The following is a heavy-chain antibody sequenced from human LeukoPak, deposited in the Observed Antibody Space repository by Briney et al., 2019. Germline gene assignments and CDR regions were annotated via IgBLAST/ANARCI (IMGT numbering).Heavy chain of an antibody. CDR3: ARAVGPFDF. J-gene: IGHJ3*01. Sequence: GRSLRLSCAASGFTFSTYGMHWVRQAPGKGLEWVAVIWYDGSIKYYADSVKGRFTISRDSSKNTLNLQMNSLRVEDTAVYYCARAVGPFDFWGQGTIVIVSS. CDR2: IWYDGSIK. V-gene: IGHV3-33*01. CDR1: GFTFSTYG.